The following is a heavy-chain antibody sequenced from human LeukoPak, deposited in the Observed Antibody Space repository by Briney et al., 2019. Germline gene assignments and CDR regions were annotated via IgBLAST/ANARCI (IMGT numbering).Heavy chain of an antibody. CDR1: GGSFSGYY. J-gene: IGHJ4*02. Sequence: PSETLSLTCAVYGGSFSGYYWSWIRQPPGKGLEWIGEINHSGSTNYNPSLKSRVTISVDTSKNQLSLKLSSVTAADTAVYYCASLTVHCSSTSCPDYWGQGTLVTVSS. CDR2: INHSGST. V-gene: IGHV4-34*01. D-gene: IGHD2-2*01. CDR3: ASLTVHCSSTSCPDY.